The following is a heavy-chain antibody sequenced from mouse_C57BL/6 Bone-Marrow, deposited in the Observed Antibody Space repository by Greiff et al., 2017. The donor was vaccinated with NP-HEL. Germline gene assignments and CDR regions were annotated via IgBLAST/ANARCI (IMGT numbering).Heavy chain of an antibody. CDR2: IYPRSGNT. V-gene: IGHV1-81*01. J-gene: IGHJ3*01. CDR1: GYTFTSYG. Sequence: VQLQQSGAELARPGASVKLSCKASGYTFTSYGISWVKQRTGQGLEWIGEIYPRSGNTYYNEKFKGKATLTADKSSSTAYMELRSLTSEDSAVYFCARSGDYGAWFAYLGQGTLVTVSA. CDR3: ARSGDYGAWFAY. D-gene: IGHD2-4*01.